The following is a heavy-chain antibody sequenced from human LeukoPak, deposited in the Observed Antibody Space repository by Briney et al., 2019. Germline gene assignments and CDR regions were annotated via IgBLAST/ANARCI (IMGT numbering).Heavy chain of an antibody. J-gene: IGHJ4*02. V-gene: IGHV3-15*01. D-gene: IGHD1-26*01. Sequence: GGSLRLSCAASGFTFSNAWMSWVRQAPGKGLEWVGRIKSKTDGGTTDYAAPVKGRFTISRGDSKNTLYLQMNSLKTEDTAVYYCTTERYSGSYYSGYWGQGTLVTVSS. CDR2: IKSKTDGGTT. CDR3: TTERYSGSYYSGY. CDR1: GFTFSNAW.